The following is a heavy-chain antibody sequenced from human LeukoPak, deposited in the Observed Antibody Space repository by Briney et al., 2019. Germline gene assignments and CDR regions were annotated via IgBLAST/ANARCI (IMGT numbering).Heavy chain of an antibody. Sequence: GGSLRLSCAASGFTFTNYWMHWVRQAPGKWLVWVSRISSDGSSTNYADSVKGRFTISRDNAKNTVDLQMNSLSAEDTAVYYCARIYCIKGCPLGYWGQGALVTVSS. CDR3: ARIYCIKGCPLGY. V-gene: IGHV3-74*01. J-gene: IGHJ4*02. D-gene: IGHD2-8*01. CDR1: GFTFTNYW. CDR2: ISSDGSST.